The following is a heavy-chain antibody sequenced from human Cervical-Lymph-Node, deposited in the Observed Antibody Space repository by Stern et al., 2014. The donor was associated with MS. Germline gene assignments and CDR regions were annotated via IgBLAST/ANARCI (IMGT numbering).Heavy chain of an antibody. J-gene: IGHJ3*02. D-gene: IGHD3-22*01. CDR2: IYYSGST. CDR1: GGSISSGGYY. V-gene: IGHV4-31*03. Sequence: QLQLQESGPGLVKPSQTLSLTCTVSGGSISSGGYYWSWIRQHPGKGLEWIGYIYYSGSTYYNPSLKIRVTISVDTSKTQFSLKLSSVTAADTAVYYCAGSGYFYAFDIWGQGTMVTVSS. CDR3: AGSGYFYAFDI.